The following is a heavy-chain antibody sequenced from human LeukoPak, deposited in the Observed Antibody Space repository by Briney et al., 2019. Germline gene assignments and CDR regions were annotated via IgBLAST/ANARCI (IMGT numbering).Heavy chain of an antibody. Sequence: ASVKVSCKASGYTFTGYYMHWVRQAPGQGLEWMGWINPNSGGTNYAQKFQGRVTMTRDTSTSTAYMELSRLRSDDTAVYYCARARRIAAAGLYYFDYWGQGTLVTVSS. CDR1: GYTFTGYY. V-gene: IGHV1-2*02. J-gene: IGHJ4*02. CDR3: ARARRIAAAGLYYFDY. D-gene: IGHD6-13*01. CDR2: INPNSGGT.